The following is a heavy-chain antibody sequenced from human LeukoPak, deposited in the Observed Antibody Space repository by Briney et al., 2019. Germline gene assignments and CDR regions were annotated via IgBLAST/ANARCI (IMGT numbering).Heavy chain of an antibody. CDR3: VRGGYYGSGSYYALDY. Sequence: SVEVSCKASGGTFSSYAISWVRQAPGQGLEWMGGIIPIFGTANYAQKFQGRVTITADESTSTAYMELSSLRSEDTAVYYCVRGGYYGSGSYYALDYWGQGTLVTVSS. CDR2: IIPIFGTA. V-gene: IGHV1-69*13. CDR1: GGTFSSYA. J-gene: IGHJ4*02. D-gene: IGHD3-10*01.